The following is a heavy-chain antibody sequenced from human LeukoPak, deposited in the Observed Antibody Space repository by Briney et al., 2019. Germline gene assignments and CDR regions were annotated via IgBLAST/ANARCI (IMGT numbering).Heavy chain of an antibody. D-gene: IGHD5-12*01. CDR1: GGSFSDYY. CDR3: ARGVGSGYPNYYYYGMDV. V-gene: IGHV4-34*01. CDR2: INHSGST. J-gene: IGHJ6*02. Sequence: PSETLSLTCAVYGGSFSDYYWSWIRQPPGKGLEWIGEINHSGSTNYNPSLKSRVTISVDTSKNQFSLKLSSVTAADTAVYYCARGVGSGYPNYYYYGMDVWGQGTTATVSS.